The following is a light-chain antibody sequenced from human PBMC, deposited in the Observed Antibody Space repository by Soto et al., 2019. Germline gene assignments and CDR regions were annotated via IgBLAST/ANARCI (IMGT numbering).Light chain of an antibody. CDR3: EPYNNWHPWT. J-gene: IGKJ1*01. Sequence: EIVMTQSPATLSVSPGERATLSCRASQSVSSNLAWYQQTPGQAPRLLIYGASTRATGITARFSGSGSGTDFTLSITSLQSKAFAVSYCEPYNNWHPWTCGQGTKVEIK. V-gene: IGKV3-15*01. CDR2: GAS. CDR1: QSVSSN.